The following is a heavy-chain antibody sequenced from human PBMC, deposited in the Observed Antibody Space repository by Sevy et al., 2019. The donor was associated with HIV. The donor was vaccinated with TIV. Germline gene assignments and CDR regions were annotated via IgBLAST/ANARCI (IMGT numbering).Heavy chain of an antibody. D-gene: IGHD3-10*01. CDR1: GFTFSSYA. J-gene: IGHJ4*02. Sequence: GGSLRLSCAASGFTFSSYAMSWVRQAPGKGLEWVSAISGSGGSTYYADSVKGRFTISRDNSKNTLYLQMNSLRAEDTAVYYCGNRAGESLGYFDYWGQGTLVTVSS. CDR3: GNRAGESLGYFDY. V-gene: IGHV3-23*01. CDR2: ISGSGGST.